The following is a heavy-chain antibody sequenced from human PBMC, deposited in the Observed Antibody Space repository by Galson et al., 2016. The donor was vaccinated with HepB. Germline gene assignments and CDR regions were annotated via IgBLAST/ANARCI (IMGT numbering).Heavy chain of an antibody. D-gene: IGHD2-8*02. CDR3: ARDLTVWWPDY. CDR2: INTDGTST. Sequence: SLRLSCAASGFTFSSYWMHWVRQAPGKGLVWVSRINTDGTSTNYADSAKGRFTISRDNAKNTLYLQMNSLRDDDTAVYYCARDLTVWWPDYWGQGTLVTVSS. V-gene: IGHV3-74*01. CDR1: GFTFSSYW. J-gene: IGHJ4*02.